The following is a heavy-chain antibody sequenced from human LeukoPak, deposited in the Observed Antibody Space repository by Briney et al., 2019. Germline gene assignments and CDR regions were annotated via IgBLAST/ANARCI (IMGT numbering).Heavy chain of an antibody. V-gene: IGHV1-2*02. Sequence: ASVKVSCKASGYTFTGYYMHWVRQAPGQGLEWMGWINPNSGGTNYAQKFQGRVTMTTDTSMSTAYMELSRLTSDDTAVYFCARAGGRSWFDPWGQGTLVTVSS. J-gene: IGHJ5*02. CDR1: GYTFTGYY. CDR2: INPNSGGT. CDR3: ARAGGRSWFDP.